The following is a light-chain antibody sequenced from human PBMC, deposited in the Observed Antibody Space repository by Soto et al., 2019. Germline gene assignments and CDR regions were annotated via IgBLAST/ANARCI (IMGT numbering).Light chain of an antibody. J-gene: IGKJ2*01. CDR2: DAS. CDR3: QHYNNWPPYT. V-gene: IGKV3-15*01. CDR1: QSIYDK. Sequence: EIVMTQSPATLSVSPGERVSLSCRASQSIYDKLAWYQQKPGQTPRLLIYDASTRATGISGSFSGSGSGTEFTLTISSLQSEDCAVYYCQHYNNWPPYTFGQGTKVDIK.